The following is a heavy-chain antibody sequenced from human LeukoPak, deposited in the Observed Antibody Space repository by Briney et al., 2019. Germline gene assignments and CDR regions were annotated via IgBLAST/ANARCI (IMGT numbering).Heavy chain of an antibody. D-gene: IGHD1-20*01. CDR3: ARERAITGTTKGFDI. J-gene: IGHJ3*02. CDR2: IYYSGST. CDR1: GGSISSYY. V-gene: IGHV4-59*01. Sequence: PSETLSLTCTVSGGSISSYYWSWIRQPPGKGLEWIGYIYYSGSTNYNPSLKSRVTISVDTSKNQFSLKLSSVTAADTAVYYCARERAITGTTKGFDIWGQGTMVTVSS.